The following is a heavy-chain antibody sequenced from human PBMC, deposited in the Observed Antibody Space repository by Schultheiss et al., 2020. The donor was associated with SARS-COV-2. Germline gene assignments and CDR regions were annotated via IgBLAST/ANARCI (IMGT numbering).Heavy chain of an antibody. CDR1: GYSISSGYY. Sequence: SQTLSLTCAVSGYSISSGYYWGWIRQPPGKGLEWIGYIYYSGSTYYNPSLKSRVTISVDTSKNQFSLKLSSVTAADTAVYYCARRGNYYDSSGRRRGAAYYYGMDVWGKGTTVTVSS. CDR3: ARRGNYYDSSGRRRGAAYYYGMDV. D-gene: IGHD3-22*01. CDR2: IYYSGST. V-gene: IGHV4-38-2*01. J-gene: IGHJ6*04.